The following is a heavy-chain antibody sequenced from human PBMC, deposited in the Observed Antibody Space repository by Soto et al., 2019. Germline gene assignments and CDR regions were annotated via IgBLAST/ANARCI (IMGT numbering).Heavy chain of an antibody. Sequence: ESGGALVKPGGSLRLSCAASGFTFSDYYMSWIRQAPGKGLEWVSHISSSTGYTNYADSVKGRFTISRDNAKKSLYLQMNSLRAEDTAVYYCARGDSTWSYWGQGTLVTVSS. CDR3: ARGDSTWSY. D-gene: IGHD6-13*01. V-gene: IGHV3-11*05. CDR2: ISSSTGYT. J-gene: IGHJ4*02. CDR1: GFTFSDYY.